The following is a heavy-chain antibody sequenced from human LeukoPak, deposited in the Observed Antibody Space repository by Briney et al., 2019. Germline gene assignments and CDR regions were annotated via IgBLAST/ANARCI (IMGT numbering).Heavy chain of an antibody. CDR2: IKQDGSGK. Sequence: TGGSLRLSCAASGFTFSSYWMTWVRRAPGKGLEWVANIKQDGSGKYYVDSVKGRFTISRDNAKNSLFLQMNSLGVEDTAVYYCAGGQGWLLDYWGQGTLLTVSP. V-gene: IGHV3-7*05. J-gene: IGHJ4*02. D-gene: IGHD5-12*01. CDR1: GFTFSSYW. CDR3: AGGQGWLLDY.